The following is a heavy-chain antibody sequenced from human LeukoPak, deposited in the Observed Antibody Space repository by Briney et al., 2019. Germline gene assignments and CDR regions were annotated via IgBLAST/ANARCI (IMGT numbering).Heavy chain of an antibody. CDR1: GGTFSSYA. CDR2: IIPIFGTA. D-gene: IGHD4-11*01. V-gene: IGHV1-69*13. CDR3: AREGYDYSKPDY. J-gene: IGHJ4*02. Sequence: SVKVSCKASGGTFSSYAVSWVRQAPGQGLEWMGGIIPIFGTANYAQKFQGRVTITADESTSTAYMELSSLRSEDTAVYYCAREGYDYSKPDYWGQGTLVTVSS.